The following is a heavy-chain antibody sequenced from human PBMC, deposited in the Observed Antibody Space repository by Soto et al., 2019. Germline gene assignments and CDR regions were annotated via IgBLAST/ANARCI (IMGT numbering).Heavy chain of an antibody. CDR3: ANGGYSVPIDY. J-gene: IGHJ4*02. V-gene: IGHV3-23*01. Sequence: GGSLRLSCAASGFTFSSYAMSWVRQAPGKGLEWVSAISGSGGSTYYADSVKGRFTISRDNSKNTLHLQMNSLRAEDTAVYYCANGGYSVPIDYWGQGTLVTVSS. CDR2: ISGSGGST. CDR1: GFTFSSYA. D-gene: IGHD3-16*01.